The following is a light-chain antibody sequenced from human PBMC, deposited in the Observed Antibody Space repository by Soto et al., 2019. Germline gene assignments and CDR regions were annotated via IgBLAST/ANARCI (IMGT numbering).Light chain of an antibody. J-gene: IGLJ1*01. CDR2: TTN. CDR1: SANIGTSS. CDR3: AAWDDSLNGHV. Sequence: QSVLTQPHSASVTTGQRGNISWSGNSANIGTSSVNRFQQLPGTAPKLIISTTNQRPSGVPERFSGSKSGTSASLAISLLQSEDESDYYFAAWDDSLNGHVFGTGTKVTVL. V-gene: IGLV1-44*01.